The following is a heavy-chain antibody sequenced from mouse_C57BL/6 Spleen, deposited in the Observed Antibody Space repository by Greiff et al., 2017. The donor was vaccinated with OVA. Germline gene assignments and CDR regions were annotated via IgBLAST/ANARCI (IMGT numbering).Heavy chain of an antibody. CDR1: GYTFTSYW. CDR2: IDPSDSYT. V-gene: IGHV1-69*01. CDR3: ARKDLEGAMDY. J-gene: IGHJ4*01. Sequence: VQLQQPGAELVMPGASVKLSCKASGYTFTSYWMHWVKQRPGQGLEWIGEIDPSDSYTNYNQKFKGKSTLTVDKSSSTAYMQLSSLTSEDSAVYYCARKDLEGAMDYWGQGTSVTVSS.